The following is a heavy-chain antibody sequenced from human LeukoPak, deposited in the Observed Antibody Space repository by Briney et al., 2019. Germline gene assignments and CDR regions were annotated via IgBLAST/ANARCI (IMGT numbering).Heavy chain of an antibody. CDR2: INSDGSST. J-gene: IGHJ4*02. D-gene: IGHD2-21*02. CDR3: ARSNSGGAYCGGDCFTRHRFDY. CDR1: GFTFSSYW. Sequence: PGGSLRLSCAASGFTFSSYWMHWVRQAPGKGLVWVSRINSDGSSTSYADSVKGRFTISRDNAKNTLYLQMNSLRAEDTAVYYCARSNSGGAYCGGDCFTRHRFDYWGQGTLVTVSS. V-gene: IGHV3-74*01.